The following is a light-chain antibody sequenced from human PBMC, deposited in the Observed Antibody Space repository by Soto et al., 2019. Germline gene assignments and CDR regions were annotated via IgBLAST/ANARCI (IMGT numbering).Light chain of an antibody. V-gene: IGKV1-27*01. CDR2: TSS. CDR1: QGICNY. Sequence: DIQMTQSPSSLSASVGDRVTITCRASQGICNYLAWYQQKPGKVPKLLIYTSSTLQSGVPSRFSGSGSGTDFTLTISNLQPEDFATYYCQQSYSTPRTFGQGTKVDIK. CDR3: QQSYSTPRT. J-gene: IGKJ1*01.